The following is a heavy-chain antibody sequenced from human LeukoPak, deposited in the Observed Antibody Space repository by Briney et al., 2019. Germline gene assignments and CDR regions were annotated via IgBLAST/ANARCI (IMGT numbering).Heavy chain of an antibody. J-gene: IGHJ3*02. CDR3: ARDGITMIVVVISDAFDI. D-gene: IGHD3-22*01. CDR1: GYTFTSYD. V-gene: IGHV1-18*01. Sequence: ASVKVSCKASGYTFTSYDINWVRQASGQGLEWMGWISAYNGNTNYAQKLQGRVTMTTDTSTSTAYMELRSLRSDDTAVYYCARDGITMIVVVISDAFDIWGQGTMVTVSS. CDR2: ISAYNGNT.